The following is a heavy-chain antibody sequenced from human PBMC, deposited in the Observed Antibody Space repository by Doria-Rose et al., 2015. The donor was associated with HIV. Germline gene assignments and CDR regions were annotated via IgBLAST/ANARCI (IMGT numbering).Heavy chain of an antibody. V-gene: IGHV2-26*01. J-gene: IGHJ4*02. CDR2: IFSDDER. Sequence: QVTLKESGPVLVKPTETLTLTCTVSGVSLSSPGMGVSWIRQPPGKALEWLANIFSDDERSYTTSLKIRLTISRGTSKSQVVLTMTDMDPVDTATYYCARIKSSRWYHKYYFDFWGQGTLVIVSA. CDR1: GVSLSSPGMG. CDR3: ARIKSSRWYHKYYFDF. D-gene: IGHD6-13*01.